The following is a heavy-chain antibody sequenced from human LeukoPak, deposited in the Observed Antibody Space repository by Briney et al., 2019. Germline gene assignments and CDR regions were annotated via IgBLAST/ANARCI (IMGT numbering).Heavy chain of an antibody. CDR2: IYDSGTT. Sequence: SETLSLTCAVYGGSFSGYYCSWIRQPPGKGLEWIGHIYDSGTTNYNPSLKSRVTMSVDSSKNQFSLKLTSVTAADTAVYYCARETTLTGYSSGLGFNYWGQGTLVTVSS. CDR1: GGSFSGYY. J-gene: IGHJ4*02. CDR3: ARETTLTGYSSGLGFNY. D-gene: IGHD6-19*01. V-gene: IGHV4-59*01.